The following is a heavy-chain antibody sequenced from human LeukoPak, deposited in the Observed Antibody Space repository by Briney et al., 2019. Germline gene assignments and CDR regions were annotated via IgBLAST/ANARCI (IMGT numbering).Heavy chain of an antibody. J-gene: IGHJ4*02. V-gene: IGHV3-53*01. Sequence: GGSLRLSCAASGFTFSSYWMSWVRQAPGKGLEWVSVIYSGGSTYYADSVKGRFTISRDNSKNTLYLQMNSLRAEDTAVYYCLRWFDYWGQGTLVTVSS. CDR2: IYSGGST. D-gene: IGHD4-23*01. CDR3: LRWFDY. CDR1: GFTFSSYW.